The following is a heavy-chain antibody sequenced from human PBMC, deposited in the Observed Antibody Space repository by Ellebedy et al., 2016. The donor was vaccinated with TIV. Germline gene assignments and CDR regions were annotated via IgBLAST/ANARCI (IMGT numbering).Heavy chain of an antibody. V-gene: IGHV3-23*01. CDR3: ANQYYGSGSYYLFDS. J-gene: IGHJ4*02. D-gene: IGHD3-10*01. CDR2: ISGSGGHT. Sequence: GESLKISCAASGFTFSRYSMNWVRQAPGKGLEWVSVISGSGGHTFYADSVKGRFSISRDNSKNTLYLQMNGLRAEDTALYYCANQYYGSGSYYLFDSWGQGTLVTVSS. CDR1: GFTFSRYS.